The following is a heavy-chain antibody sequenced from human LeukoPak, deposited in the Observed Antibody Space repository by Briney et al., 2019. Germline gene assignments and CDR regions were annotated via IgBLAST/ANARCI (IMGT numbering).Heavy chain of an antibody. CDR3: VRYYYGSGGYYPSFDY. J-gene: IGHJ4*02. Sequence: GGSLRLSCSASGFTFSSYAMHWVRQAPGKGLEYVSAISSNGGSTYYADSVKGRFTISRDNSKNTLYLQMSSLRAEDTAVYYCVRYYYGSGGYYPSFDYWGQGTLVTVSS. CDR2: ISSNGGST. D-gene: IGHD3-10*01. V-gene: IGHV3-64D*06. CDR1: GFTFSSYA.